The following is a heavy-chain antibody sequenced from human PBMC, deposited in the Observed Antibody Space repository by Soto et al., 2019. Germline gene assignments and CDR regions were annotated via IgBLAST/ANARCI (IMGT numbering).Heavy chain of an antibody. V-gene: IGHV1-2*04. CDR3: ARGDSTDCSNGVCSFFYNHDMDV. J-gene: IGHJ6*02. D-gene: IGHD2-8*01. CDR2: INPKSGGT. CDR1: GYSFTDYH. Sequence: ASVKVSCKASGYSFTDYHIHWVRQAPGQGLEWLGRINPKSGGTSTAQKFQGWVTMTTDTSISTASTELTRLTSDDTAIYYCARGDSTDCSNGVCSFFYNHDMDVWGQGTTVTVSS.